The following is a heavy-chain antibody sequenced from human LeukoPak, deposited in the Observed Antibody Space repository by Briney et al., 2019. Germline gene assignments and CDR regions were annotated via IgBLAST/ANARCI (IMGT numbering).Heavy chain of an antibody. CDR3: ARDLSPVVRASPMGY. D-gene: IGHD3-10*01. CDR2: ITYDGYYK. V-gene: IGHV3-30*03. CDR1: GFTFSSYG. Sequence: GGSLRLSCAASGFTFSSYGMHWVRQAPGKGLEWVALITYDGYYKYYSDSVKGRFTISSDTSKNTLYLQMNSLRAEDTAVYYCARDLSPVVRASPMGYWGQGTLVTFSS. J-gene: IGHJ4*02.